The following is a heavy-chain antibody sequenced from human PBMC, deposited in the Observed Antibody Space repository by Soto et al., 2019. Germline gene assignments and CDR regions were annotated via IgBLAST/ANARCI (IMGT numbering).Heavy chain of an antibody. D-gene: IGHD5-18*01. CDR2: MNPNSGNT. J-gene: IGHJ5*02. CDR1: GYTFTSYD. V-gene: IGHV1-8*01. CDR3: AKDSQHLDVDSAMA. Sequence: ASVKVSCKASGYTFTSYDINWVRQATGQGLEWMGWMNPNSGNTGYAQKFQGRVTMTRNTYISTAYMELSSLRSEDTAVYYCAKDSQHLDVDSAMAWGQGTLVTVSS.